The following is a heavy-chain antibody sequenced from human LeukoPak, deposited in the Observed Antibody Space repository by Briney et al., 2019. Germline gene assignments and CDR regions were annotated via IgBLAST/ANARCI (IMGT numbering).Heavy chain of an antibody. CDR3: ATGVPLQVGATNKDYYYYYGMDV. J-gene: IGHJ6*02. CDR1: GYTLTELS. V-gene: IGHV1-24*01. CDR2: FDPEDGET. Sequence: ASVKVSCKFSGYTLTELSMHWVRQAPGKGLEWMGGFDPEDGETIYAQKFQGRVTMTEDTSTDTAYMELSSLRSEDTAVYYCATGVPLQVGATNKDYYYYYGMDVWGQGTTVTVSS. D-gene: IGHD1-26*01.